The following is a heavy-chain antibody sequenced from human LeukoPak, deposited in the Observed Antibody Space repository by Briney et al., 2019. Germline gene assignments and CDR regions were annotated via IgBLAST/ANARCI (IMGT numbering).Heavy chain of an antibody. CDR3: ARATAGKHYFDF. Sequence: SETLSLTCTVSGVSISSGAYYWSWIRQHPGKGLEWIGYIYYSGSTYYNPSLKSRVTISIDTSRNQFSLNLSSVTAADTAVYYCARATAGKHYFDFWGQGTLVTVSS. CDR2: IYYSGST. CDR1: GVSISSGAYY. J-gene: IGHJ4*02. V-gene: IGHV4-31*03. D-gene: IGHD6-13*01.